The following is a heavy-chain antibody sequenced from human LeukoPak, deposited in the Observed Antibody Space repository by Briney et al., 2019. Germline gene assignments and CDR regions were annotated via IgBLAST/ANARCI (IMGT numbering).Heavy chain of an antibody. D-gene: IGHD3-9*01. CDR2: ISGSVGST. V-gene: IGHV3-23*01. J-gene: IGHJ4*02. Sequence: PGGSLILSCSASGFTFSSYAMSWVRQAPGKGLEWVSSISGSVGSTYYADSVKGRFTISIDNSKNTLYLQMNSLTAEDTAVYYCAKDQLRYFAWLSQIDYWGQGTLVTVSS. CDR3: AKDQLRYFAWLSQIDY. CDR1: GFTFSSYA.